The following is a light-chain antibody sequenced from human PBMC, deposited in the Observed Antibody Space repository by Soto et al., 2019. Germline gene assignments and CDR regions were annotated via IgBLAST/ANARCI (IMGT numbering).Light chain of an antibody. CDR1: SSDVGSYNL. J-gene: IGLJ3*02. V-gene: IGLV2-23*01. Sequence: QPASVSGSPGQSITISCTGTSSDVGSYNLVSWYQQHPGKAPKLMIYEGSKRPSGVSNRFSGSKSGNTASLTISGLQAEDEADYYCCSYAGSSTWVFGGGTKVTVL. CDR3: CSYAGSSTWV. CDR2: EGS.